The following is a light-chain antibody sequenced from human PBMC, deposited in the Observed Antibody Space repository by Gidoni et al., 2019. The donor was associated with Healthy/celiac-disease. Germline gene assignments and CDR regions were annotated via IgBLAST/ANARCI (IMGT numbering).Light chain of an antibody. J-gene: IGKJ4*01. CDR2: GAS. Sequence: EIVFTQSPGTLSLSPGERATLSCRASQSVSSSYLAWYQQKPGQAPRLLIYGASSRATGIPDRFSGSGSGTDFTLTISRLEPEDFAVYYCQQYGSSPLTFGGGTKVKIK. CDR3: QQYGSSPLT. CDR1: QSVSSSY. V-gene: IGKV3-20*01.